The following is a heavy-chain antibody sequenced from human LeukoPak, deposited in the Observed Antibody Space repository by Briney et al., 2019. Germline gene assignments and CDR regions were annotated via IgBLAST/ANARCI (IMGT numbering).Heavy chain of an antibody. CDR3: ARRGGYCSGGSCQNWFDP. D-gene: IGHD2-15*01. Sequence: SETLSLTCTVSGYSISSGYYWGWIRQLPGKGLEWIGSIYHSGSTYYNPSLKSRVTISVDTSKNQFSLKLSSVTAADTAVYYCARRGGYCSGGSCQNWFDPWGQGTLVTVSS. CDR1: GYSISSGYY. CDR2: IYHSGST. V-gene: IGHV4-38-2*02. J-gene: IGHJ5*02.